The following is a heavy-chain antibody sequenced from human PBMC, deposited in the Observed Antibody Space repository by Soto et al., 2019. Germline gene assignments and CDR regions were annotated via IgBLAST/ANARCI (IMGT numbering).Heavy chain of an antibody. J-gene: IGHJ2*01. V-gene: IGHV3-23*01. CDR3: AKKSTVTVYWYFYL. Sequence: EVQLLESGGGLVQPGGYLRLSCAASGFTFSSYAMSWVRQAPGKGLEWVSALSGSGGSTYYADSVKGRFTISRDNSKNTLYLQMNSLRAEDTAVYYCAKKSTVTVYWYFYLWGRGTLVTVSS. CDR2: LSGSGGST. D-gene: IGHD4-17*01. CDR1: GFTFSSYA.